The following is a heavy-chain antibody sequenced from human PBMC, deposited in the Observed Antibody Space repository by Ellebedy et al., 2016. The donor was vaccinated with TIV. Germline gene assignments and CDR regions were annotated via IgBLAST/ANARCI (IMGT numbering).Heavy chain of an antibody. J-gene: IGHJ4*02. Sequence: GESLKISCAASGFTFSNYWMHWVRQGPGKGLVWVSRSSSDGRSTSSADSVKGRFTISRDNSKSTLDLQMSSLRAEDTAVYYCAKDRTPGDGYWVFDFWGQGTLVTVST. CDR1: GFTFSNYW. V-gene: IGHV3-74*01. D-gene: IGHD5-18*01. CDR3: AKDRTPGDGYWVFDF. CDR2: SSSDGRST.